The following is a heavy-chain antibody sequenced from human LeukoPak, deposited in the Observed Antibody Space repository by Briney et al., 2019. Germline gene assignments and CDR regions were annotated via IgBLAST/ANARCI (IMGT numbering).Heavy chain of an antibody. J-gene: IGHJ4*02. V-gene: IGHV3-20*04. CDR3: ARETGDFDY. CDR2: INWNGGST. Sequence: GGSLRLSCAASGFTVRSNYMSWVRQAPGKGLEWVSGINWNGGSTGYADSVKGRFTISRDNAKNSLYLQMNSLRAEDTALYYCARETGDFDYWGQGTLVTVSS. CDR1: GFTVRSNY. D-gene: IGHD7-27*01.